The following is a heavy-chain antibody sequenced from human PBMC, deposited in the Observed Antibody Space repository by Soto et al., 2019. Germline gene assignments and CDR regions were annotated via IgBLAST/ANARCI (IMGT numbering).Heavy chain of an antibody. Sequence: NPSETLSLTCAVSGGSISSSNWWSWVRQPPGKGLEWIGEIFNSGSTNYNPSLKSRVTISVDKSKNQFSLKLSSVTAADTAVYYCARYRYEGGLDGMDVWGQGTTVTVSS. CDR1: GGSISSSNW. J-gene: IGHJ6*02. CDR3: ARYRYEGGLDGMDV. D-gene: IGHD3-16*02. CDR2: IFNSGST. V-gene: IGHV4-4*02.